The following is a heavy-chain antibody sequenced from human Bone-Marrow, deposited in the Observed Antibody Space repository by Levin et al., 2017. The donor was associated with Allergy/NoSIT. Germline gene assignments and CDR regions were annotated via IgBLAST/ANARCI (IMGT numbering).Heavy chain of an antibody. CDR3: ARGKIVVVPAARVLDWYFDL. Sequence: SQTLSLTCTVSGGSISSYYWSWIRQPPGKGLEWIGYIYYSGSTNYNPSLKSRVTISVDTSKNQFSLKLSSVTAADTAVYYCARGKIVVVPAARVLDWYFDLWGRGTLVTVSS. J-gene: IGHJ2*01. V-gene: IGHV4-59*01. D-gene: IGHD2-2*01. CDR2: IYYSGST. CDR1: GGSISSYY.